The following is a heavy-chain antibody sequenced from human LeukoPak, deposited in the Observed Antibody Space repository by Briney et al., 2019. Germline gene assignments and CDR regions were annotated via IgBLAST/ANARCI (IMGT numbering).Heavy chain of an antibody. J-gene: IGHJ4*02. CDR3: ARGLGGPDYSGGYYFDY. D-gene: IGHD2-15*01. CDR1: GGSFSGYY. CDR2: INHSGST. V-gene: IGHV4-34*01. Sequence: SETLSLTCAVYGGSFSGYYWGWIRQPPGKGLEWIGEINHSGSTNYNPSLKSRVTISVDTSKNQFSLKLSSVTAADTAVYYCARGLGGPDYSGGYYFDYWGQGTLVTVSS.